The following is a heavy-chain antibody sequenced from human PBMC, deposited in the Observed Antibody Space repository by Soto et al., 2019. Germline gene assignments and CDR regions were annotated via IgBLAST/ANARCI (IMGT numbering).Heavy chain of an antibody. CDR1: GYTFSDFD. V-gene: IGHV1-8*01. Sequence: QVRLVLSGDELKKPGASMKVSCKASGYTFSDFDINWLRQASGQGPEWMGWMNAKSGDTFFAQRFQGKFNMTWDTSLSTAYMEVGSLTSDDTAMYYCARGNPFNYAGFDVWGQGTTVAVSS. CDR3: ARGNPFNYAGFDV. J-gene: IGHJ6*02. D-gene: IGHD3-16*01. CDR2: MNAKSGDT.